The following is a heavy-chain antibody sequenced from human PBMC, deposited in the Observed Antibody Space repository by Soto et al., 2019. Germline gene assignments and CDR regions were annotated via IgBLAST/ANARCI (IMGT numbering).Heavy chain of an antibody. J-gene: IGHJ6*02. CDR3: ARGGTNLGVPTAKAHYYGLDV. V-gene: IGHV1-18*04. D-gene: IGHD2-2*01. Sequence: GASVKVSCKASGYPFTSYGITWVRQAPGQGLEWMAWISSYSGNTNYEQELQGRVTLTIDTSTSTAYMELRSLRSDDTAVYYCARGGTNLGVPTAKAHYYGLDVWGQGTTVTVS. CDR1: GYPFTSYG. CDR2: ISSYSGNT.